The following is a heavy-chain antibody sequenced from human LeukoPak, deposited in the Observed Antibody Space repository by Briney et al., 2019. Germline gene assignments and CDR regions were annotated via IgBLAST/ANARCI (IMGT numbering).Heavy chain of an antibody. CDR1: GYTFTSYA. CDR3: AGALPGYSGYGLD. V-gene: IGHV1-69*13. J-gene: IGHJ4*02. CDR2: IIPIFGTA. D-gene: IGHD5-12*01. Sequence: GASVKVSCKASGYTFTSYAISWVRQAPGQGLEWMGGIIPIFGTANYAQKFQGRVTITADESTSTAYMELSSLRSEDTAVYYCAGALPGYSGYGLDWGQGTLVTVSS.